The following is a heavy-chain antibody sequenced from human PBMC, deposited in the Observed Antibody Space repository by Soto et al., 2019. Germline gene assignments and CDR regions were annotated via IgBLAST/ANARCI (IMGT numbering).Heavy chain of an antibody. D-gene: IGHD3-22*01. J-gene: IGHJ3*02. CDR2: VNPNTGGT. Sequence: QVQLVQSGAEVKKPGASVKVSCKASGYSFTDHYIHWVRQAPGQGLEWMGWVNPNTGGTNYAQRFHGMVNMTGDTSITTAYMELSILRSGDRARFYGATLGSGGYYGHALGIWGQGTMVTVSS. CDR1: GYSFTDHY. V-gene: IGHV1-2*02. CDR3: ATLGSGGYYGHALGI.